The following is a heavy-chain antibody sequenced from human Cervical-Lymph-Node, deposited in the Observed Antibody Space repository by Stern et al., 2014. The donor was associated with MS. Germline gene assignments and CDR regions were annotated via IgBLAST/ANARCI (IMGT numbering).Heavy chain of an antibody. CDR3: TTYYGATAGDY. CDR2: IKSKIDGGTT. Sequence: EVQLVESGGGLVKPGGSLRLSCAASGFSFSDAWMTWVRQTPGKGLECIGRIKSKIDGGTTDYAAPVKGRFTISRYDSKNTLYLQMNSLKTEDTAVYYCTTYYGATAGDYWGQGNLVTVSS. V-gene: IGHV3-15*01. D-gene: IGHD4/OR15-4a*01. J-gene: IGHJ4*02. CDR1: GFSFSDAW.